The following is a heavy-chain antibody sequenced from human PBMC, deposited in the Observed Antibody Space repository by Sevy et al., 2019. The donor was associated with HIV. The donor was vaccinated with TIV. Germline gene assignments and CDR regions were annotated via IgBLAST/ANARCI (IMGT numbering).Heavy chain of an antibody. CDR3: ARDLGPTHDYGDYEWNWFDP. CDR1: VGSISSGDYY. J-gene: IGHJ5*02. V-gene: IGHV4-30-4*01. Sequence: SETLSLTCTVSVGSISSGDYYWSWIRQPPGKGLEWIGYIYYSGSTYYNPSLKSRVTMSVDTSKNQFSLKLSSVTAADTAVYYCARDLGPTHDYGDYEWNWFDPWGQGTLVTVSS. D-gene: IGHD4-17*01. CDR2: IYYSGST.